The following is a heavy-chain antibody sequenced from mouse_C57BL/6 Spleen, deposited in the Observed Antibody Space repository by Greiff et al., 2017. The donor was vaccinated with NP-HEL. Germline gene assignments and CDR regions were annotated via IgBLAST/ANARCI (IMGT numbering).Heavy chain of an antibody. Sequence: VQLQQPGAELVKPGASVKLSCKASGYTFTSYWMHWVKQRPGQGLEWIGMIHPNSGSTNYNEKFKSKATLTVDKSSSTAYMQLSSLTSEDSAVYYCARGSYYYGSRASWFAYWGQGTLVTVSA. D-gene: IGHD1-1*01. CDR1: GYTFTSYW. J-gene: IGHJ3*01. CDR2: IHPNSGST. CDR3: ARGSYYYGSRASWFAY. V-gene: IGHV1-64*01.